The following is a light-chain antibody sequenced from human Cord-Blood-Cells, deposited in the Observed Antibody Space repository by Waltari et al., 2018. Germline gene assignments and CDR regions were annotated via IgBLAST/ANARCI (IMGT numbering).Light chain of an antibody. Sequence: DSQMTQSPSSLSASVGDRGTITCRASQSISSYLTWYQQKPGKAPKLLIYAASSLQSGVPSRFSGRGSGTDFTLTISSLQPEDFATYYCQQSYSTPPYTFGQGTKLEIK. V-gene: IGKV1-39*01. J-gene: IGKJ2*01. CDR1: QSISSY. CDR2: AAS. CDR3: QQSYSTPPYT.